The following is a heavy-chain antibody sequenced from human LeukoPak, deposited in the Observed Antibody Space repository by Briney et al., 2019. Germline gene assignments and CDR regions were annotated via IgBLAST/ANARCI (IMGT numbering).Heavy chain of an antibody. D-gene: IGHD3-3*01. V-gene: IGHV3-66*02. Sequence: GGSLRLSCAASGFTFSSYAMSWVRQAPGKGLEWVSVIYSGGSTYYADSVKGRFTISRDNSKNTLYLQMDSLRAEDTAVYYCARERGYYDFWSGYYTLDYWGQGTLVTVSS. CDR3: ARERGYYDFWSGYYTLDY. CDR1: GFTFSSYA. J-gene: IGHJ4*02. CDR2: IYSGGST.